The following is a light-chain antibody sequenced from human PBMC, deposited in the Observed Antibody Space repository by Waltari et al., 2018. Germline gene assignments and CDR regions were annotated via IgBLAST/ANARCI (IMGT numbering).Light chain of an antibody. CDR2: TSN. CDR3: GAWDDSLNGYV. J-gene: IGLJ1*01. Sequence: QSVLTQPPSASGTPGQRVTISCSGSNSNIGSNIVNWYQHVPGTAPKVVIHTSNQRASGFPDRFSGSRSGTSASLAISGLRSEDEADYFCGAWDDSLNGYVFGTGTKVTVL. CDR1: NSNIGSNI. V-gene: IGLV1-44*01.